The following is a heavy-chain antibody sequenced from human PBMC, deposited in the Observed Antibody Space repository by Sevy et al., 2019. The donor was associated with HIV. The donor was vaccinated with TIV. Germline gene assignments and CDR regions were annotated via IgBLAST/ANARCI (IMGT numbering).Heavy chain of an antibody. CDR1: GGSISGYY. J-gene: IGHJ4*02. CDR3: ARTAQFGVVDY. V-gene: IGHV4-4*07. CDR2: IYSSGST. D-gene: IGHD3-3*01. Sequence: SETVSLTCTVSGGSISGYYWSWIRQPAGKGLEWIGRIYSSGSTNYHPSLKSRVTMSVDTSKNQFSLKLSSVTAADTAVYYCARTAQFGVVDYWGQGTLVTVSS.